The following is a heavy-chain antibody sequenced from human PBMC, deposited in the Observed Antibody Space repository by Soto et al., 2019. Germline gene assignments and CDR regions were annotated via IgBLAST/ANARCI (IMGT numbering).Heavy chain of an antibody. D-gene: IGHD3-9*01. J-gene: IGHJ6*02. CDR1: GYSFTSYW. Sequence: GESLKISCKGSGYSFTSYWISRVRQMPGKGLEWMGRIDPSDSYTNYSPSFQGHVTISADKSISTAYLQWSSLKASDTAMYYCVRLGLRYFDWLSYGLDVWGQGTTVTVSS. CDR3: VRLGLRYFDWLSYGLDV. CDR2: IDPSDSYT. V-gene: IGHV5-10-1*01.